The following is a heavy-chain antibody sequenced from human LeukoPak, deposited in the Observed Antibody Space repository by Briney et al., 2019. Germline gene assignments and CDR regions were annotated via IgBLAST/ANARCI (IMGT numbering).Heavy chain of an antibody. D-gene: IGHD2-15*01. V-gene: IGHV3-23*01. Sequence: GGSLRLSCAASGFTLRYFGMSWVRQAPGKGLEWVSSISDSGGNTYYADSVKGRFTISRDNSRNTVSLQMNSLRAEDTALYYCAKGGVVHAFNIWGQGTMVTVSS. CDR1: GFTLRYFG. CDR2: ISDSGGNT. CDR3: AKGGVVHAFNI. J-gene: IGHJ3*02.